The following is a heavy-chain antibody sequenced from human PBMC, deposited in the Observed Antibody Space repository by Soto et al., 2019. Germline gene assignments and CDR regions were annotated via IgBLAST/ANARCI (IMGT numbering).Heavy chain of an antibody. Sequence: QVQLVQSGAEVKKPGASVKVSCKASGYTFTSYDLNWVRQATGQGLERMGWLNPNSGNTGYAQKVQCRVTMTRNTSISTAYMELSSLRSEDTAVYYCASEKSGYYDYWGQGTLVTVSS. CDR3: ASEKSGYYDY. D-gene: IGHD3-3*01. J-gene: IGHJ4*02. V-gene: IGHV1-8*01. CDR1: GYTFTSYD. CDR2: LNPNSGNT.